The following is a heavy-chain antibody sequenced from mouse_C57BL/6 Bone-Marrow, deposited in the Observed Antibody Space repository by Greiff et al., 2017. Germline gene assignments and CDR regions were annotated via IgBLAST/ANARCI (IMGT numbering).Heavy chain of an antibody. CDR1: GFSLTSYA. J-gene: IGHJ2*01. V-gene: IGHV2-9-1*01. Sequence: QVQLQQSGPGLVAPSQSLSITCTVSGFSLTSYAISWVRQPPGKGLEWLGVIWTGGGTNYNSALKSRLSISKDNSKSQVFLKMNSLQTDDTARYYCARAIYYDYDGGGFDYWGQGTTLTVSS. CDR2: IWTGGGT. CDR3: ARAIYYDYDGGGFDY. D-gene: IGHD2-4*01.